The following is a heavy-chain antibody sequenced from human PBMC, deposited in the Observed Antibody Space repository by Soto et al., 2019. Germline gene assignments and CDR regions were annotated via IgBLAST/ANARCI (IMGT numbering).Heavy chain of an antibody. CDR3: ASHTQYYYDSSGYFGGAFDI. J-gene: IGHJ3*02. D-gene: IGHD3-22*01. V-gene: IGHV1-46*01. Sequence: ASVKVSCKASGCTFTSYYMHWVRQAPGQGLEWMGIINPSGGSTSYAQKFQGRVTMTRDTSTSTVYMELSSLRSEDTAVYYCASHTQYYYDSSGYFGGAFDIWGQGTMVTVS. CDR2: INPSGGST. CDR1: GCTFTSYY.